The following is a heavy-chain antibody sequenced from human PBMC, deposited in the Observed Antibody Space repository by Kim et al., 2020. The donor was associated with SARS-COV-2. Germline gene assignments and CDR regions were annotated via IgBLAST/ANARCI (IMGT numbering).Heavy chain of an antibody. CDR2: ISESGRTI. V-gene: IGHV3-23*01. Sequence: GGSLRLSCEASGFKMSDYVMTWVRQAPGKGLEWVSTISESGRTIFYADSVNGRFTISRDNSKNMLYLQVDHLRVEDTAVYYCAKMTLANWGQGTLVTVSS. J-gene: IGHJ4*02. CDR1: GFKMSDYV. D-gene: IGHD2-21*02. CDR3: AKMTLAN.